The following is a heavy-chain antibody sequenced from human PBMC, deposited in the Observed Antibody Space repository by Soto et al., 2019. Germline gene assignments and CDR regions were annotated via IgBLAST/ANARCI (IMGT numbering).Heavy chain of an antibody. J-gene: IGHJ6*03. Sequence: EVQLVESGGGLVQPGGSLRLSCAASGFTFSAYSMNWVRQAPGKGLEWVSPINEDSTYIYSVPSVRGRFTISRDNAEDSLYLQVNSLRAEDTAVYYCVRDFGRYFRTGYMDVWGDGATVTVSS. CDR2: INEDSTYI. V-gene: IGHV3-21*02. D-gene: IGHD3-9*01. CDR3: VRDFGRYFRTGYMDV. CDR1: GFTFSAYS.